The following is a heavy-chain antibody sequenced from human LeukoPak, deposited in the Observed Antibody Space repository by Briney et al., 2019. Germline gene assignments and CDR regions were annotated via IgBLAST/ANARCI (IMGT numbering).Heavy chain of an antibody. V-gene: IGHV4-31*03. D-gene: IGHD3-10*01. CDR3: ARDVVVGSGSYYTPHNWFDP. CDR1: GGSISSGGYY. J-gene: IGHJ5*02. Sequence: SETLSLTCTVSGGSISSGGYYWSWIRQHPGKGLEWIGYIYYSGSTYYNPSLKSRVTISVDTSKNQFSLKLSSVTAADTAVYYCARDVVVGSGSYYTPHNWFDPWGQGTLVTVSS. CDR2: IYYSGST.